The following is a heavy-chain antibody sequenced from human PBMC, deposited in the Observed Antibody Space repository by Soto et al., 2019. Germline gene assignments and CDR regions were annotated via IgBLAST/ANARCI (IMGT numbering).Heavy chain of an antibody. CDR2: IVPMLGTP. J-gene: IGHJ6*02. CDR1: GGTFANFI. Sequence: SVKVSCKASGGTFANFIMNWVRQTPGQGLEWMGGIVPMLGTPTYAEKFKGRVTISATASTSTAYMDLTSLRPEDTAIYYCARNGTYGSSLSPYSGMDVWGQGTTVTVSS. D-gene: IGHD3-10*01. V-gene: IGHV1-69*13. CDR3: ARNGTYGSSLSPYSGMDV.